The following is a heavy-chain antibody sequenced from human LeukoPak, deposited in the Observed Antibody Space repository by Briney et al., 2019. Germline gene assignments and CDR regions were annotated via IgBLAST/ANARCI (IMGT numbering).Heavy chain of an antibody. CDR2: MNPNSGNT. Sequence: ASVKVSCKASGYTFTSYDINWVRQATGQGLEWMGWMNPNSGNTGYAQKFQVRVTMTRNTSISTAYMELSSLRSEDTAVYYCARAESGWLPRDYWGQGTLVTVSS. J-gene: IGHJ4*02. CDR1: GYTFTSYD. D-gene: IGHD6-19*01. CDR3: ARAESGWLPRDY. V-gene: IGHV1-8*01.